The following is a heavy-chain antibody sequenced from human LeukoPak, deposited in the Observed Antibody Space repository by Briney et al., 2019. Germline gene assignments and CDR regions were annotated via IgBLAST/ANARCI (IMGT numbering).Heavy chain of an antibody. V-gene: IGHV3-23*01. CDR2: ISGSGGST. D-gene: IGHD2-2*01. CDR3: AKDRYQLLLFNWFDP. J-gene: IGHJ5*02. Sequence: GGSLRLSCAASGFTFSSYAMSWVRQAPGKGLEWVSAISGSGGSTYYADSVMGRFTISRDNSKNTLYLQMNSLRAEDTAVYYCAKDRYQLLLFNWFDPWGQGTLVTVSS. CDR1: GFTFSSYA.